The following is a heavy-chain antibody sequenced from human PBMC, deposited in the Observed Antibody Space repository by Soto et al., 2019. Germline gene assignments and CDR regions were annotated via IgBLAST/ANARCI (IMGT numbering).Heavy chain of an antibody. J-gene: IGHJ4*02. V-gene: IGHV3-30-3*01. CDR1: GFTFSSYA. CDR3: ARGAGSGYYYESDY. CDR2: ISYDGSKK. D-gene: IGHD3-22*01. Sequence: PGGSLRLSCAASGFTFSSYAIHWVRQAPGKGLEWVAVISYDGSKKYYADSVKGRFTISRDNSKNTLYLQMNSLRAEDTAVYYCARGAGSGYYYESDYWGQGTLVTVSS.